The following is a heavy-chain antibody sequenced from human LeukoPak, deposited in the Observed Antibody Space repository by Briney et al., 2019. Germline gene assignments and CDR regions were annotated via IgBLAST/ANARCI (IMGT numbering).Heavy chain of an antibody. CDR3: ARERGSYSVTFDY. D-gene: IGHD1-26*01. CDR1: GGSISSSDYY. Sequence: SETLSLTCTLSGGSISSSDYYWSWIRQHPGKGLEWIGYIYYSGTTTYNPSLKSRVTISVDTSKNQFSLNLSSVTAADTAVYYCARERGSYSVTFDYWGQGTLVTVSS. CDR2: IYYSGTT. J-gene: IGHJ4*02. V-gene: IGHV4-31*03.